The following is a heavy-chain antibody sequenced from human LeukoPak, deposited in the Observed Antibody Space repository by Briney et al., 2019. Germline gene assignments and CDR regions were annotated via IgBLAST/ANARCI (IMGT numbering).Heavy chain of an antibody. J-gene: IGHJ4*02. CDR2: INHSGST. D-gene: IGHD3-9*01. Sequence: NPSETLSLTCAVYGGSFSVYYWTWVRQPPGKGLEWIGDINHSGSTNYNVSLKSRVTVSVVKSRNQFSRKLSSVTAVDTVVYYCAGVAPVLLRYFGWHGDGCFDYWGQGTLVTVSS. CDR1: GGSFSVYY. V-gene: IGHV4-34*01. CDR3: AGVAPVLLRYFGWHGDGCFDY.